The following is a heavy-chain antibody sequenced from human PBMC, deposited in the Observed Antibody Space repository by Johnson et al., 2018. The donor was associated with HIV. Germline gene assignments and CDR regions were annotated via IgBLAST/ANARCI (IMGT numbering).Heavy chain of an antibody. CDR3: ARGFHRGGAFDI. V-gene: IGHV3-48*04. CDR2: ISSSGSTI. D-gene: IGHD1-14*01. Sequence: EVQLVESGGGLVQPGRSLRLSCAASGFTFDDYAMHWVRQAPGKGLEWVSYISSSGSTIYYADSVKGRFTISRDNAKNSLYLQMNSLRAEDTAVYYCARGFHRGGAFDIWGQGTMVTVSS. J-gene: IGHJ3*02. CDR1: GFTFDDYA.